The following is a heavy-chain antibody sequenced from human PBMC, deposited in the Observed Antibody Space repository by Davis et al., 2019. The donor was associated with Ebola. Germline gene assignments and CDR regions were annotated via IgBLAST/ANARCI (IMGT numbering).Heavy chain of an antibody. D-gene: IGHD1-26*01. Sequence: PGGSLRLSCAASGFTFDDYTMHWVRQAPGKGLEWVSLINWDGTTTYHADSVKGRFTISRDNAKNSLYLQMNSLRAEDTAVYYCASARELLDYYYYYYMDVWGKGTTVTVSS. CDR1: GFTFDDYT. CDR3: ASARELLDYYYYYYMDV. V-gene: IGHV3-43*01. CDR2: INWDGTTT. J-gene: IGHJ6*03.